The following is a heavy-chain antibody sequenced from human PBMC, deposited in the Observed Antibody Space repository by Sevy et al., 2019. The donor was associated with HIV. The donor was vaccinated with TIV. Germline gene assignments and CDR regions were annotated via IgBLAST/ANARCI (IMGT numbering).Heavy chain of an antibody. D-gene: IGHD6-13*01. Sequence: GGSLRLSCAATAFTFSSYDMHWVRQVAGKGLEWVSSIGLSGDTYFAGSVKGRFTISRDNVKNYLYLQMSSLRAGDTAVYYCARETAAGAFDVWGQGTFVTVSS. CDR1: AFTFSSYD. J-gene: IGHJ3*01. CDR2: IGLSGDT. V-gene: IGHV3-13*01. CDR3: ARETAAGAFDV.